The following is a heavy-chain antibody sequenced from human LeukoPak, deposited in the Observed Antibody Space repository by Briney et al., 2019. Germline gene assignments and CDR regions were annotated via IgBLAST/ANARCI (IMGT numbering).Heavy chain of an antibody. Sequence: GGSLRLSCAASGFTFSSYGMHWVRQAPGKGLEWVAFIRYDGSNKYYADSVKGRFTISRDNSKNTLYLQMNSLRAEDTAVYYCAKRYCSSTSCYNAHDYWGQGTLVTVSS. CDR3: AKRYCSSTSCYNAHDY. D-gene: IGHD2-2*02. CDR2: IRYDGSNK. J-gene: IGHJ4*02. V-gene: IGHV3-30*02. CDR1: GFTFSSYG.